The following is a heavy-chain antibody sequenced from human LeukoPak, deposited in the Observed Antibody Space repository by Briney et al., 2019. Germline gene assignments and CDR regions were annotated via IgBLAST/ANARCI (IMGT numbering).Heavy chain of an antibody. CDR1: GFTFSSYW. D-gene: IGHD3-9*01. CDR3: ARDLSPLRYFDWFLAFDI. Sequence: GGSLRLSCAASGFTFSSYWMSWVRQAPGKGLEWVANIKQDGSEKYYVDSVKGRFTISRDNAKNSLYLQMNSLRAEDTAVYYCARDLSPLRYFDWFLAFDIWGQGTMVTVSS. V-gene: IGHV3-7*01. J-gene: IGHJ3*02. CDR2: IKQDGSEK.